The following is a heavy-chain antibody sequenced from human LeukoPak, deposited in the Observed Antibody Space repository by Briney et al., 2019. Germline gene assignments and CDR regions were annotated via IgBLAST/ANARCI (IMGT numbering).Heavy chain of an antibody. Sequence: GGSLRLSCAASGFIFSNYGMHWVRQAPGKGLEWVSYISSSDSTIYYADSVKGRFTISRDNAKNSLYLQMNSLRAEDTAVYYCARDYGGSSPFDYWGQGTLVTVSS. J-gene: IGHJ4*02. D-gene: IGHD4-23*01. V-gene: IGHV3-48*03. CDR2: ISSSDSTI. CDR1: GFIFSNYG. CDR3: ARDYGGSSPFDY.